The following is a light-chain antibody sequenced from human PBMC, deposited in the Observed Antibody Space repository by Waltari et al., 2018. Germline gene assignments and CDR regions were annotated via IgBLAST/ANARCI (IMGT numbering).Light chain of an antibody. CDR1: NMGRHS. Sequence: SYVLTQPPSASVAPGQTASLPCGGNNMGRHSVHWYQQRPGQAPVRVVDDDSDRSTGMPERLSASRSGNTATLTISRVEAGDEADYYCQVWDRTNDHYIFGPGTTVTVL. J-gene: IGLJ1*01. CDR3: QVWDRTNDHYI. V-gene: IGLV3-21*02. CDR2: DDS.